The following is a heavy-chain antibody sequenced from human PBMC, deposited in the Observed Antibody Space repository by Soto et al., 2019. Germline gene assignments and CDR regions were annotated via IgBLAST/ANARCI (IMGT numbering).Heavy chain of an antibody. J-gene: IGHJ4*02. CDR3: AKDSNTYYYDSSGYLEQ. D-gene: IGHD3-22*01. V-gene: IGHV3-23*01. CDR2: ISGSGGTT. Sequence: GGSLRLSYAASGFTFSTYAMTWVRQAPGMGLEWVSVISGSGGTTHYADSVKGRFTISRDNSRNTLFLQMNTLRADDTAVYFCAKDSNTYYYDSSGYLEQWGQGTLVTVSS. CDR1: GFTFSTYA.